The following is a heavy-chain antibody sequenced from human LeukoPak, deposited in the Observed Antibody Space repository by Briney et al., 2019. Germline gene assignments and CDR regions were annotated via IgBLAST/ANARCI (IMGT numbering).Heavy chain of an antibody. CDR2: IYYSGST. J-gene: IGHJ4*02. CDR3: ARGGIAAAIGD. CDR1: GGSISSYY. V-gene: IGHV4-59*01. Sequence: KPSETLSLTCTVSGGSISSYYWSWIRQPPGKGLEWIGYIYYSGSTNYNPSFKSRVTISVDTSKNQFSLKLSSVTAADTAVYYCARGGIAAAIGDWGQGTLVTVSS. D-gene: IGHD6-13*01.